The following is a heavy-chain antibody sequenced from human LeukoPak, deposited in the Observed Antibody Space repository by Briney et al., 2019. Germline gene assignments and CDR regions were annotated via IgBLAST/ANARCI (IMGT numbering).Heavy chain of an antibody. CDR2: IKQDGSEK. D-gene: IGHD6-13*01. CDR1: TFTFSSYW. CDR3: ARVRFSSFDI. V-gene: IGHV3-7*05. Sequence: PGGSLRLSCAASTFTFSSYWMTWVRQAPGKGLEWVANIKQDGSEKYYVDSVKGRFSISRDNAKNSLFLRMNSLRAEDTAVYYCARVRFSSFDIWGQGTMVTVSS. J-gene: IGHJ3*02.